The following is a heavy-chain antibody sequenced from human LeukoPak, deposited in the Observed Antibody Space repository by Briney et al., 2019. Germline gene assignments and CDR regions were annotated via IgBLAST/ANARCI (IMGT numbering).Heavy chain of an antibody. J-gene: IGHJ1*01. CDR2: INSDGSST. CDR1: GFTFSSYW. CDR3: ARVKYDFWSGYSFQH. D-gene: IGHD3-3*01. Sequence: PGGSLRLSCAASGFTFSSYWMHWVRQAPGKGLGWVSRINSDGSSTSYADSVKGRFTISRDNAKNTLYLQMNSLRAEDTAVYYCARVKYDFWSGYSFQHWGQGTLVTVSS. V-gene: IGHV3-74*01.